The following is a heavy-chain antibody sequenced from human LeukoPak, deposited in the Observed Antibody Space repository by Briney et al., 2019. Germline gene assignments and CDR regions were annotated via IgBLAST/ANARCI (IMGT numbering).Heavy chain of an antibody. V-gene: IGHV4-34*01. J-gene: IGHJ6*03. CDR1: GGSFSGYY. Sequence: SETLSLTCAVYGGSFSGYYWSWIRQPPGKGLEWIGEINHSGSTNYNPSLKSRVTMSVDTSKNQFSLKLSSVTAADTAVYYCASTVAGLGVPGYSYGPKRDYYYYMDVWGKGTTVTVSS. CDR3: ASTVAGLGVPGYSYGPKRDYYYYMDV. CDR2: INHSGST. D-gene: IGHD5-18*01.